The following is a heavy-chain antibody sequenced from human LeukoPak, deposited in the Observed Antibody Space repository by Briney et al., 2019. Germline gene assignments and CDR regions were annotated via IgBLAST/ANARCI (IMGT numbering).Heavy chain of an antibody. V-gene: IGHV3-23*01. D-gene: IGHD2-8*01. Sequence: GSLRLSCAASGFTFNNYGMSWVRQAPGKGLEWVSSISGSSNTYYADSVKGRFTISRDNSKNTLYLQMNSLRAEDTAVYYCARGERYCTNGICYERAYKWFDPWGQGTLVTVSS. CDR1: GFTFNNYG. J-gene: IGHJ5*02. CDR2: ISGSSNT. CDR3: ARGERYCTNGICYERAYKWFDP.